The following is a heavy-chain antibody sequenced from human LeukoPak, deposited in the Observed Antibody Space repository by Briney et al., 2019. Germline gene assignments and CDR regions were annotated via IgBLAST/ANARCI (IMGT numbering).Heavy chain of an antibody. Sequence: GGSLRLSCAASGFTFSSYAMSWVRQAPGKGLEWVSAISGSGGSTYYADSVKGRFTISRDNSKNTLYLQMNSLRAEDTAVYYCAKGEERQQLVTPFDYWGQGTLVTVSS. CDR2: ISGSGGST. J-gene: IGHJ4*02. D-gene: IGHD6-13*01. V-gene: IGHV3-23*01. CDR3: AKGEERQQLVTPFDY. CDR1: GFTFSSYA.